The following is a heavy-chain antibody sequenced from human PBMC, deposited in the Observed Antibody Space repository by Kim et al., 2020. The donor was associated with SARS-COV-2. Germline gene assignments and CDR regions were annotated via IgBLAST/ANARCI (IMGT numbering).Heavy chain of an antibody. Sequence: GGSLRLSCAASGFTFSSYGMHWVRQAPGKGLEWVAVIWYDGSNKFYADSVKGRFTISRDNSKNTLYLQMNSLRAEDTAVYYCARDSYYDSSGYQFFDYWGQGTLGHRLL. CDR3: ARDSYYDSSGYQFFDY. CDR1: GFTFSSYG. J-gene: IGHJ4*02. V-gene: IGHV3-33*01. CDR2: IWYDGSNK. D-gene: IGHD3-22*01.